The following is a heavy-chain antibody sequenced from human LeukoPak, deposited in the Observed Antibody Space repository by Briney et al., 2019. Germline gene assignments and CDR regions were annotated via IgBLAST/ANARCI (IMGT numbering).Heavy chain of an antibody. CDR2: TSYDGSNN. CDR1: GFTFSGYG. Sequence: PGRSLRLSCAASGFTFSGYGMHWVRQAPGKGLEWVAVTSYDGSNNYYRDSVRGRFTISRDNSKNTLYLQMNSLRAEDTAVYYCAKGGESSGYYGGPDYWGQGTLVTVSS. V-gene: IGHV3-30*18. J-gene: IGHJ4*02. CDR3: AKGGESSGYYGGPDY. D-gene: IGHD3-22*01.